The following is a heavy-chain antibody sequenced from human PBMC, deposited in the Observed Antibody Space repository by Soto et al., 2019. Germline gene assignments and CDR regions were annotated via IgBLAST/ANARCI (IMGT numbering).Heavy chain of an antibody. CDR2: INPNSGGT. J-gene: IGHJ3*02. CDR1: GYTFTGYY. V-gene: IGHV1-2*02. Sequence: VASVKVSCKASGYTFTGYYMYWVRQAPGQGLEWMGWINPNSGGTNYAQKFQGRVTMTRDTSISTAYMEPSRLRSDDTAVYYCARDEDCSSTSCPFAFDIWGQGTMVTVSS. CDR3: ARDEDCSSTSCPFAFDI. D-gene: IGHD2-2*01.